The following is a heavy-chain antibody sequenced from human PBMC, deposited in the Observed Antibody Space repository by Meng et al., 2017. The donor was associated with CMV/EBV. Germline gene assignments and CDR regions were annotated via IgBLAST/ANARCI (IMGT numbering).Heavy chain of an antibody. CDR2: INPSGGST. J-gene: IGHJ4*02. D-gene: IGHD4-23*01. Sequence: ASVKVSCKASGYTFTSYYMHWVRQAPGQGLEWMGIINPSGGSTSYAQKFQGRVTMTRDTSKNQVVLTMTNMDPVDTATYYCAHPFNGGNHEFDYWGQGTLVTVSS. CDR1: GYTFTSYY. V-gene: IGHV1-46*01. CDR3: AHPFNGGNHEFDY.